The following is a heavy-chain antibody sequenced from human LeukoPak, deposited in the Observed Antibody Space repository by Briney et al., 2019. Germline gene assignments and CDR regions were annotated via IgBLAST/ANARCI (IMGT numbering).Heavy chain of an antibody. J-gene: IGHJ6*03. V-gene: IGHV4-39*07. Sequence: SSETLSLTCTVSGGSISSGPYYWGWIRQPPGKGLEWIGEINHSGSTNNSPSLKGRVTISIDTSKNQFSLKVSSVTAADTAVYYCARKIANRRTFGYSETIYNSYYYMDVWGKGTTVTVSS. CDR2: INHSGST. D-gene: IGHD5-24*01. CDR1: GGSISSGPYY. CDR3: ARKIANRRTFGYSETIYNSYYYMDV.